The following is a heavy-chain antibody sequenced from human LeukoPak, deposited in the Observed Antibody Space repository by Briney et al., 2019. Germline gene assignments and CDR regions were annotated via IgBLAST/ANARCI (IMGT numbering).Heavy chain of an antibody. CDR2: ISSSSSYI. D-gene: IGHD6-13*01. V-gene: IGHV3-21*01. CDR3: ARYIAAAGYFDY. CDR1: GFTFSSYS. Sequence: GGSLRLSCAASGFTFSSYSMNWVRQAPGKGLEWVSSISSSSSYIYYADSVKGRFTISRDNAKNSLYLQMNSLRAEDTAVYYCARYIAAAGYFDYWGQGTLVTVFS. J-gene: IGHJ4*02.